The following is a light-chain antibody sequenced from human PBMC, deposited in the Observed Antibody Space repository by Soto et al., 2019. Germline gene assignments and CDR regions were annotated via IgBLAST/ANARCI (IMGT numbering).Light chain of an antibody. J-gene: IGKJ3*01. CDR1: QSVSSY. CDR3: QQRSNWPHT. V-gene: IGKV3-11*01. CDR2: DAS. Sequence: EIVLTQSPATLSLSPGERATLSCRASQSVSSYLAWYQQKPGQAPRLLIYDASSRSTCIPARFSGSGSGTDFTLTISSLEPEDFAVYYCQQRSNWPHTFGPGTKVDIK.